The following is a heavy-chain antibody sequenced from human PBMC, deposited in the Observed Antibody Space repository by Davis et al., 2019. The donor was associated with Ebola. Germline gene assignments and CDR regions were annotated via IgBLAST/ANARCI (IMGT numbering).Heavy chain of an antibody. CDR1: GFTFSSYS. CDR3: ARGTIFGHFDY. Sequence: GESLKISCAASGFTFSSYSMNWVRQAPGKGLEWVSSISSSSSYIYYADSVKGRFTISRDNAKNSLYLQMNSLRAGDTAVYYCARGTIFGHFDYWGQGTLVTVSS. V-gene: IGHV3-21*01. CDR2: ISSSSSYI. D-gene: IGHD3-3*01. J-gene: IGHJ4*02.